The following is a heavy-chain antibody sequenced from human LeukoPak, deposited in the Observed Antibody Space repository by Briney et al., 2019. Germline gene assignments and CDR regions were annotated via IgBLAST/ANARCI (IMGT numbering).Heavy chain of an antibody. CDR2: IHYSGST. D-gene: IGHD3-10*01. Sequence: TSETLSLTCTVSHVSISTYYWSWIRQPPGKGLEWMGYIHYSGSTNYNPSLKSRVTISVDTSKKQLSLMLRSVTAADTAVYYCVRDIYGSGHGWFDTWGQGRLVTVSS. CDR1: HVSISTYY. J-gene: IGHJ5*02. CDR3: VRDIYGSGHGWFDT. V-gene: IGHV4-59*01.